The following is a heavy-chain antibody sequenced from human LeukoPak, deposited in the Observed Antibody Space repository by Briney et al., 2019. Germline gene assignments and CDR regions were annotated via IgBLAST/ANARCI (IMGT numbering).Heavy chain of an antibody. Sequence: GGSLRLSCAASGFSFSNYAMNWVRQAPGKGLEWVSLISSGDTFYADAVKGRFTISRDNSKNTLYLQMNSLRAEDAAVYYCAKGRYDILTGYSVYWGQGTLVTVSS. CDR3: AKGRYDILTGYSVY. J-gene: IGHJ4*02. V-gene: IGHV3-23*01. D-gene: IGHD3-9*01. CDR1: GFSFSNYA. CDR2: ISSGDT.